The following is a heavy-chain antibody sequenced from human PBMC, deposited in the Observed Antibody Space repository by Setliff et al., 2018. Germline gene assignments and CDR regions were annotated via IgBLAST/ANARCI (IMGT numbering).Heavy chain of an antibody. CDR2: TSLSGSA. CDR1: GGSIVSHSC. D-gene: IGHD6-19*01. CDR3: TRGAVAGRGWFDP. Sequence: PSETLSLTCGVSGGSIVSHSCWTWVRQAPGKGLEWIGETSLSGSAHYNPSLRSRVTISVDKSKNHFSLKLTSVTAADTAVYYCTRGAVAGRGWFDPWGQGTQVTVSS. J-gene: IGHJ5*02. V-gene: IGHV4-4*02.